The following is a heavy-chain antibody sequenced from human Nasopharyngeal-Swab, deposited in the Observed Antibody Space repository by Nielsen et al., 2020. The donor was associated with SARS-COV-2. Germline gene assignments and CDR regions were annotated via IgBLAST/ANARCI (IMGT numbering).Heavy chain of an antibody. CDR2: MNPNSGNT. Sequence: ASVKASCKASGYTFTSYDINWVRQATGQGLEWMGWMNPNSGNTGYAQKFQGRVTMTRNTSISTAYMELSSLRSEDTAVYYCARAGVVVVAAKYYYYMDVWGKGTTVTVSS. D-gene: IGHD2-15*01. CDR1: GYTFTSYD. J-gene: IGHJ6*03. CDR3: ARAGVVVVAAKYYYYMDV. V-gene: IGHV1-8*01.